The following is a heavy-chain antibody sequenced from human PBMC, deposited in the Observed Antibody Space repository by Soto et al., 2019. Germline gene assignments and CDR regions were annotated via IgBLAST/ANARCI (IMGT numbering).Heavy chain of an antibody. Sequence: QVQLVESGGGLVKPGGSLRLSCAASGFTFSDYYMNWIRQSPGKGLEWVSYISSSSTYTTSADSVKGRFTISRDNAKNSLYLQMNSLRAEDTAVYYCARDVAHYDSCGYYYWGQGTLVTVSS. CDR1: GFTFSDYY. V-gene: IGHV3-11*05. D-gene: IGHD3-22*01. CDR3: ARDVAHYDSCGYYY. J-gene: IGHJ4*02. CDR2: ISSSSTYT.